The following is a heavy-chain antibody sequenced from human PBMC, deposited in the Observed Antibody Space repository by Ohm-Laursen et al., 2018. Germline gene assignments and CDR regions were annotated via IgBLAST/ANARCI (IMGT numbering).Heavy chain of an antibody. CDR3: ARVLPLHLVVNSYGMDV. Sequence: SLRLSCTASGFTVSSNYMSWVRQAPGKGLEWVSVIYSGGSTYYADSVKGRFTISRDNSKNTLYLQMNSLRAEDTAVYYCARVLPLHLVVNSYGMDVWGQGTTVTVSS. CDR1: GFTVSSNY. D-gene: IGHD2-15*01. V-gene: IGHV3-53*01. CDR2: IYSGGST. J-gene: IGHJ6*02.